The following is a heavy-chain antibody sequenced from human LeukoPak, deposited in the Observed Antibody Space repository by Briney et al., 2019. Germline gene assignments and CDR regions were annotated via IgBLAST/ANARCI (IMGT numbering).Heavy chain of an antibody. CDR3: ARDSGTTGEVKFDP. D-gene: IGHD3-10*01. V-gene: IGHV4-4*07. CDR2: ISGSGTI. J-gene: IGHJ5*02. Sequence: PSETLSLTCTVSGCSIHSYWSWIRQPAGKGLEWIVRISGSGTITYNPALQSRLTISIDTSKNQFSLKLMSVTAADTAVYYCARDSGTTGEVKFDPWGQGTLVTVSS. CDR1: GCSIHSY.